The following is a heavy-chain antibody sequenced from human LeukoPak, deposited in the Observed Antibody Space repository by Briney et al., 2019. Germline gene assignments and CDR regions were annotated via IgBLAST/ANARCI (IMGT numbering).Heavy chain of an antibody. CDR2: ISTSGATM. Sequence: GGSLRLSCEASGFTFSSYEMNWVRQAPGKGLEWISYISTSGATMYADSVKGRFTISRDNAKNSLYLQMNSLRAEDTAAYYCARHNGWYDYWGQGTLVTVSS. J-gene: IGHJ4*02. CDR3: ARHNGWYDY. V-gene: IGHV3-48*03. D-gene: IGHD6-19*01. CDR1: GFTFSSYE.